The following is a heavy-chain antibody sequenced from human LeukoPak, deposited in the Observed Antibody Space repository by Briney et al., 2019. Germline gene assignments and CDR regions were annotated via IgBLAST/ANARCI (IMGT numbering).Heavy chain of an antibody. CDR3: ATYSSSEVYYYYGMDV. J-gene: IGHJ6*02. D-gene: IGHD6-6*01. Sequence: GESLKISCKGSGYSFTSYWIGWVRQMPGKGLEWMGIIYPGDSDTRYSPSFQGQVTISADKSISTAYLQWSSLKASDTAMYYRATYSSSEVYYYYGMDVWGQGTTVTVSS. CDR1: GYSFTSYW. V-gene: IGHV5-51*01. CDR2: IYPGDSDT.